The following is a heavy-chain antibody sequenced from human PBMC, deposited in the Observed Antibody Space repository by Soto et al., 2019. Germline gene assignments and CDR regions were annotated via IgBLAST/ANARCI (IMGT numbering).Heavy chain of an antibody. D-gene: IGHD6-13*01. V-gene: IGHV3-30*03. Sequence: GGSLRLSCAASGFTFSSYGMHWVRQAPGKGLEWVAVISYDGSNKYYADSVKGRFTISRDNSKNTLYLQMSSLRAEDTAVYYCAAYSSSFYYYYYGMDVWGQGTTVTVSS. CDR3: AAYSSSFYYYYYGMDV. CDR2: ISYDGSNK. J-gene: IGHJ6*02. CDR1: GFTFSSYG.